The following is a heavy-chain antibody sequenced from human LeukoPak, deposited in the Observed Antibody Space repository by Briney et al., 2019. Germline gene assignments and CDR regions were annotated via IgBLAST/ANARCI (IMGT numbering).Heavy chain of an antibody. V-gene: IGHV5-51*01. D-gene: IGHD1/OR15-1a*01. J-gene: IGHJ2*01. CDR1: GYSFTSYW. Sequence: GESLKISCKGSGYSFTSYWIGWVRQMPGKGLEWMGIIYPGDSDTRYSPSFQGQVTISADKSISTAYLHWSSLKASDTAMYYCARRPQTIYWYFDLWGRGTLVTVSS. CDR3: ARRPQTIYWYFDL. CDR2: IYPGDSDT.